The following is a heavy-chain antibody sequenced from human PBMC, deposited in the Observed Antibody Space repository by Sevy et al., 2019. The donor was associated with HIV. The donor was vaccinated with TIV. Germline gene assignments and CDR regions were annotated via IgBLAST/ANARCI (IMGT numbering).Heavy chain of an antibody. D-gene: IGHD6-13*01. CDR2: ISSSGSTI. CDR1: GFTFSDYY. Sequence: WGSLRLSCAASGFTFSDYYMSWIRQAPGKGLEWVSYISSSGSTIYYADSVKGRFTISRDNAKNSLYLQMNSLGAEDTAVYYCARDIREYSSSWYPGLDYWGQGTLVTVSS. J-gene: IGHJ4*02. V-gene: IGHV3-11*01. CDR3: ARDIREYSSSWYPGLDY.